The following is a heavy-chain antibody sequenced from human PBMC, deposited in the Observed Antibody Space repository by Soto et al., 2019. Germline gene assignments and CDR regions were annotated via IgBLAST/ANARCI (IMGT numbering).Heavy chain of an antibody. CDR2: ISGSGGYT. CDR3: AKDSSNTWYDY. CDR1: GFTLNTYA. D-gene: IGHD6-13*01. J-gene: IGHJ4*02. V-gene: IGHV3-23*01. Sequence: EVQLLESGGGLVQPGGSLRHACAASGFTLNTYAMSWVRQAPGKGLEWVSFISGSGGYTNYADSVKGRFTISRDNSKNTLYLQMNSLRAEDTAVYYCAKDSSNTWYDYWGQGTLVTVSS.